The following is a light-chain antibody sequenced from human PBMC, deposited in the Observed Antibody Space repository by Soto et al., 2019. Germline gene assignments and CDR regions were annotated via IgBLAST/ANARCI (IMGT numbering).Light chain of an antibody. J-gene: IGLJ2*01. Sequence: QPVLTQSPSASASLGASVKFTCTLSSGHSSYAIAWHQQQPEKGPRYLMKLNSDGSHNKGDGIPDRFSGSSSRAERYLTISSLQSEDEADYYCQTWDTGSVIFGGGTKLTVL. V-gene: IGLV4-69*01. CDR1: SGHSSYA. CDR2: LNSDGSH. CDR3: QTWDTGSVI.